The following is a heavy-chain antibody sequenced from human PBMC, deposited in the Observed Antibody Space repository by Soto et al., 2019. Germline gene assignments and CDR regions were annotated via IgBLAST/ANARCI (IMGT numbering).Heavy chain of an antibody. J-gene: IGHJ5*01. V-gene: IGHV4-30-4*01. Sequence: SETLSLTCSVSGDSISNLDYLWAWIRQPPGQALEYIGYIYKSATTYYNPSFESRVAISVDTSKSQFSLNVTSVTAADTAVYFCARGRYCLTGRCFPNWFDSWGQGALVTVSS. CDR2: IYKSATT. CDR3: ARGRYCLTGRCFPNWFDS. D-gene: IGHD7-27*01. CDR1: GDSISNLDYL.